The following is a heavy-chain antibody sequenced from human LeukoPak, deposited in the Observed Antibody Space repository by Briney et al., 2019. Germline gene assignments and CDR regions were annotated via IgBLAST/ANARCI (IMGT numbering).Heavy chain of an antibody. J-gene: IGHJ5*02. CDR1: GFPFSYYA. CDR3: AKGDDYGANTRLPKYNWFDP. V-gene: IGHV3-30*02. D-gene: IGHD4-23*01. CDR2: IRYDGNNK. Sequence: GGSLRLSCAASGFPFSYYAMHWVRQAPAKELEWVAFIRYDGNNKNYADSVKGRFTISRDNSKDTLYLQMNSLRAEDTAVYYCAKGDDYGANTRLPKYNWFDPWGQGTLVTVSS.